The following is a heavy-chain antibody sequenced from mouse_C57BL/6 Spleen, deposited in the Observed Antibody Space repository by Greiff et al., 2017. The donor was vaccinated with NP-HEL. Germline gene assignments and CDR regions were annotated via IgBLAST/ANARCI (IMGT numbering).Heavy chain of an antibody. D-gene: IGHD2-4*01. V-gene: IGHV3-8*01. CDR2: LSYSGST. J-gene: IGHJ2*01. Sequence: EVKLVESGPGLAKPSQTLSLTCSVTGYSITSDYWNWIRQFPGNKLEYMGYLSYSGSTYYNPSLTSRISLTRDPSKNQYYLQLNSVTTEDTATYYCARGGDYDGYYCDYWGQGTTLTVSS. CDR3: ARGGDYDGYYCDY. CDR1: GYSITSDY.